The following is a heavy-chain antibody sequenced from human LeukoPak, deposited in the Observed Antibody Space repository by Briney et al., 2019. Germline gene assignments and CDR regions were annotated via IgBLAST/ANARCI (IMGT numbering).Heavy chain of an antibody. J-gene: IGHJ4*02. D-gene: IGHD5-12*01. V-gene: IGHV3-23*01. CDR1: GLTLSSYA. Sequence: PGGSLRLSCAASGLTLSSYAVSWVRQAPGKGLEWVSAVSGSDGSTYYADSVKGRFTMSRDISRNTLYLQVNSLRAEDTAVYYCAKDVAATIRGGGYYFDHWGQGTLVTVSS. CDR3: AKDVAATIRGGGYYFDH. CDR2: VSGSDGST.